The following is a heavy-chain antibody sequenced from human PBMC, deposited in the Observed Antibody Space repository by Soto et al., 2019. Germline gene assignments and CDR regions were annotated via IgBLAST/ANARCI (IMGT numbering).Heavy chain of an antibody. J-gene: IGHJ6*01. Sequence: ETLSVTWVFYGGSFSVYDMDWVGQAPGEGLEWVSGIGAASDTYYPVSVQGRFTVSRDNAKKSLYLQINSLRAGDTAVYYCARGVLGPGDYYYGMDVWGQGTPVTVSS. V-gene: IGHV3-13*01. CDR1: GGSFSVYD. D-gene: IGHD7-27*01. CDR2: IGAASDT. CDR3: ARGVLGPGDYYYGMDV.